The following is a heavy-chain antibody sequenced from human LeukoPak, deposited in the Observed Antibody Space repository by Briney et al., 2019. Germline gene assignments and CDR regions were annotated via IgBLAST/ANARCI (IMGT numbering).Heavy chain of an antibody. CDR3: ARRPIVGSTGFYFDP. J-gene: IGHJ5*02. V-gene: IGHV4-59*05. D-gene: IGHD1-26*01. CDR2: IYYGGSP. CDR1: GGSISSYY. Sequence: SETLSLTCTVSGGSISSYYWSWIRQPPGKGLEWIGSIYYGGSPYYTSSLKSRVTISVDTSKNQFSLKLASLTAADTAVYYCARRPIVGSTGFYFDPWGPGTLVTVSS.